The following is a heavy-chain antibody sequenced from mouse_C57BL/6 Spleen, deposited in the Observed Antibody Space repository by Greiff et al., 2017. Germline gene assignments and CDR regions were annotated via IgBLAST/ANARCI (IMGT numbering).Heavy chain of an antibody. V-gene: IGHV1-81*01. J-gene: IGHJ4*01. CDR3: ARYDSYYAMDY. D-gene: IGHD2-12*01. Sequence: VKLMESGAELARPGASVKLSCKASGYTFTSYGINWVKQRTGQGLEWIGEIYPRSGNTYYNEKFKGKATLTADKSSSTAYMELRSLTSEDSAVYFCARYDSYYAMDYWGQGTSVTVSS. CDR1: GYTFTSYG. CDR2: IYPRSGNT.